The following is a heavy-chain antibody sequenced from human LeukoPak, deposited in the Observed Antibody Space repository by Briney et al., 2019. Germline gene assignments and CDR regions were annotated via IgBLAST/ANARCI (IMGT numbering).Heavy chain of an antibody. D-gene: IGHD4-17*01. CDR3: ARSYDYGNWFDP. V-gene: IGHV4-39*07. CDR1: GDSISTGTYY. CDR2: IYYSGTT. J-gene: IGHJ5*02. Sequence: SETLSLTCTVSGDSISTGTYYWDWIRQPPGKGLEWIGSIYYSGTTYYNPSLKSRVTISLDTSKNQFFLKLSSVTAADTAVYYCARSYDYGNWFDPWGQGTLVTVSS.